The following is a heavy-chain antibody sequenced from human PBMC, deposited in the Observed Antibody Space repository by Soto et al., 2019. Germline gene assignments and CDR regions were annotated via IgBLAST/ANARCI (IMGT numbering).Heavy chain of an antibody. D-gene: IGHD6-13*01. J-gene: IGHJ3*02. CDR1: GFTFSSYW. Sequence: GGSLRLSCAASGFTFSSYWMHWVRQAPGKGLVWVSRINSDGSSTSYADSVKGRFTISRDNAKNTLYLQMNSLRAEDTAVYYCTIAAAGTHDAFDIWGQGTMVTVSS. CDR2: INSDGSST. CDR3: TIAAAGTHDAFDI. V-gene: IGHV3-74*01.